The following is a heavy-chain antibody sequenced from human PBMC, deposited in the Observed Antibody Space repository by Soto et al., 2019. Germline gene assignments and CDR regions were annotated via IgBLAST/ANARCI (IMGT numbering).Heavy chain of an antibody. D-gene: IGHD1-26*01. V-gene: IGHV3-30*03. J-gene: IGHJ4*02. Sequence: QVQLVESGGGVVQPARSLRLSCAASGFTFSHYGIHWVRQAPGKGLEWLAVISYDGSNKHYADSVKGRFTVSRDNSKNTLYLQMNSLRADETAVYFCARYSGEYQGPVDYWGQGTLVTVSS. CDR1: GFTFSHYG. CDR2: ISYDGSNK. CDR3: ARYSGEYQGPVDY.